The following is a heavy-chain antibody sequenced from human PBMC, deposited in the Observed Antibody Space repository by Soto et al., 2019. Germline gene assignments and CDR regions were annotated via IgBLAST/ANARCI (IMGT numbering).Heavy chain of an antibody. V-gene: IGHV3-11*01. CDR2: ISSSGSTI. CDR3: ARWPWAAHLSYYYYYYMDV. CDR1: GFTFSDYY. J-gene: IGHJ6*03. D-gene: IGHD2-15*01. Sequence: PGGSLRLSCAASGFTFSDYYMSWIRQAPGKGLEWVSYISSSGSTIYYADSVKGRFTISRDNAKNSLYLQMNSLRAEDTAVYYGARWPWAAHLSYYYYYYMDVWGKGTTVTVSS.